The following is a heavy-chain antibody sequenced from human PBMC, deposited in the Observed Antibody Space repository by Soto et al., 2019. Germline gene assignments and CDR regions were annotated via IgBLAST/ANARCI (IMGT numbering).Heavy chain of an antibody. CDR1: GFTFSSYA. J-gene: IGHJ4*02. CDR3: ARRSSSWYFDY. CDR2: ISGSDGST. V-gene: IGHV3-23*01. D-gene: IGHD6-13*01. Sequence: GGSLRLSCAASGFTFSSYAMNWVRQAPGKGLEWVSVISGSDGSTYYADSVKGRFTISRDNSKNTLNLQMNSLRAEDTAVYYCARRSSSWYFDYWGQGTLVTSPQ.